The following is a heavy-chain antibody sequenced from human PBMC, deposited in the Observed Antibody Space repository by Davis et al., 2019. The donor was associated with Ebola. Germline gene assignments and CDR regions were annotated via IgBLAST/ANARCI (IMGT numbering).Heavy chain of an antibody. CDR1: GGTFSSYA. CDR2: IIPALDMT. J-gene: IGHJ5*02. Sequence: AASVKVSCKASGGTFSSYAISWVRQAPGQGLEWVGKIIPALDMTYYAQKFQGRVTITADKSTTTVHMDVNSLKSEDTAVYYCARDRTGDLGELLDTWGQGTLVTVSS. V-gene: IGHV1-69*04. D-gene: IGHD3-16*01. CDR3: ARDRTGDLGELLDT.